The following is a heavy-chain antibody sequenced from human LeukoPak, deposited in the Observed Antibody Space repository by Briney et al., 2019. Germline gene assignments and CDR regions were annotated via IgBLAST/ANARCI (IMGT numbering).Heavy chain of an antibody. CDR1: GFIFSTYG. V-gene: IGHV3-30*02. CDR3: AREDIAVAGTTAFDI. CDR2: ILYDGSNK. J-gene: IGHJ3*02. Sequence: GGSLRLSCAASGFIFSTYGMHWVRQAPGQGLEWVTFILYDGSNKYYADSVEGRFTISRDNSKNTLYLQMNSLRVEDTAVYYCAREDIAVAGTTAFDIWGQGTMVTVSS. D-gene: IGHD6-19*01.